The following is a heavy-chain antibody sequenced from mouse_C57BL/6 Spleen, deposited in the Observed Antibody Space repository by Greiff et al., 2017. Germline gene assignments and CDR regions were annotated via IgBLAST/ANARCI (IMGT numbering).Heavy chain of an antibody. CDR1: GFSLTSYG. D-gene: IGHD2-3*01. CDR2: IWRGGST. J-gene: IGHJ4*01. Sequence: VQLVESGPGLVQPSQSLSITCTVSGFSLTSYGVHWVRQSPGKGLEWLGVIWRGGSTDYNAAFMSRLSITKDNSKSQVFFKMNSLQADDTAIYYCAKTGNDGYHYAMDYWGQGTSVTVSS. V-gene: IGHV2-5*01. CDR3: AKTGNDGYHYAMDY.